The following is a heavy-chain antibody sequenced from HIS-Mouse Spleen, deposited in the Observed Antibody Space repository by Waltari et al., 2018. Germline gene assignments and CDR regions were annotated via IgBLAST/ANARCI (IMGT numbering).Heavy chain of an antibody. CDR1: GYTFTGYY. CDR2: INPNSGGT. J-gene: IGHJ4*02. Sequence: QVQLVQSGAEVKKPAASVKVSCKASGYTFTGYYMHWVRPAPGQGLEWTGWINPNSGGTNYAQKFQGRVTMTRDTSISTAYMELSRLRSDDTAVYYCARDRRDYFGSGSYYIGGDYYFDYWGQGTLVTVSS. V-gene: IGHV1-2*02. CDR3: ARDRRDYFGSGSYYIGGDYYFDY. D-gene: IGHD3-10*01.